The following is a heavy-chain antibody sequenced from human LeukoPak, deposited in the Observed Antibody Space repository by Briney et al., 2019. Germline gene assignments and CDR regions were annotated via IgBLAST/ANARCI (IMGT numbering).Heavy chain of an antibody. Sequence: GGSLRLSCAASGFTLSSNYMSWVRQAPGKGLEWVSVIYSGSGPTYYADSVKGRFTISRDNSKNTLYLQMNSLRAEDTAVYYCARAHALDYIYWGQETLVTVSS. V-gene: IGHV3-66*01. J-gene: IGHJ4*02. CDR3: ARAHALDYIY. CDR1: GFTLSSNY. D-gene: IGHD3/OR15-3a*01. CDR2: IYSGSGPT.